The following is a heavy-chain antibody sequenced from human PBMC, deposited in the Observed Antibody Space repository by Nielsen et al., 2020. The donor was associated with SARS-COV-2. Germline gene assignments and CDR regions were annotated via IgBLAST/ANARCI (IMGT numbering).Heavy chain of an antibody. V-gene: IGHV3-73*01. CDR2: IRTKLNSYAT. CDR3: ARGGYAYGDLPDY. J-gene: IGHJ4*02. D-gene: IGHD4-17*01. CDR1: GFTLSGSA. Sequence: GESLKISCAASGFTLSGSAVHWVRQASGKGLEWVGRIRTKLNSYATTYAASVKGRFTISRDDSKNTAYLQMNSLKTEDTAVYYCARGGYAYGDLPDYWGQGTLVTVSS.